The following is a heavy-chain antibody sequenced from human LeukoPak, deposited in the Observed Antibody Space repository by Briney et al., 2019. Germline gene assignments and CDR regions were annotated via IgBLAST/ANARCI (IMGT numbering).Heavy chain of an antibody. CDR1: GGSISSYY. V-gene: IGHV4-4*07. CDR3: AREAAYYDYVWGSYRFDY. J-gene: IGHJ4*02. Sequence: SETLSLTCTVSGGSISSYYWSWIRQPAGKGLEWIGRIYTSGSTNYNPSLKSRVTMSVDTSKNQFSLKLSSVTAADTAVYYCAREAAYYDYVWGSYRFDYWGQGTLATVSS. D-gene: IGHD3-16*02. CDR2: IYTSGST.